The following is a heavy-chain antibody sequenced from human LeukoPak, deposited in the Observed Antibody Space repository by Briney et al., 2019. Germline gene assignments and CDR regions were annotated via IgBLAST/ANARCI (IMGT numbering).Heavy chain of an antibody. CDR3: AKDSGATPYYFDY. CDR1: GFTFSSHA. J-gene: IGHJ4*02. Sequence: PGGSLRLSCAASGFTFSSHAMSWVRQAPGKGLEWVSSISANGRSTYYADSVKGRFTISRDNSKNTLYLQVNSLRAEDTAVYYCAKDSGATPYYFDYWGQGTLVTVSS. V-gene: IGHV3-23*01. CDR2: ISANGRST. D-gene: IGHD5-12*01.